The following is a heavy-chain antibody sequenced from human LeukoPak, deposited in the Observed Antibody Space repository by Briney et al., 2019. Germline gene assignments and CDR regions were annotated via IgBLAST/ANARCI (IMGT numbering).Heavy chain of an antibody. Sequence: PSETLSLTCAVYGGSFSGYYWGWIRQPPGKGLEWIGSIYHSGSTYYNPSLKSRVTISVDTSKNQFSLKLSSVPAADTAVYYCARDLPWYYDSSGYYDFDYWGQGTLVTVSS. CDR3: ARDLPWYYDSSGYYDFDY. V-gene: IGHV4-38-2*02. CDR2: IYHSGST. D-gene: IGHD3-22*01. CDR1: GGSFSGYY. J-gene: IGHJ4*02.